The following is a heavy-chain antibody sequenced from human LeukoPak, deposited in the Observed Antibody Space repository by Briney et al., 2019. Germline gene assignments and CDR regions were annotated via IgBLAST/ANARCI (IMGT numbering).Heavy chain of an antibody. CDR2: IRYDGSNK. D-gene: IGHD3-10*01. CDR3: ANGARGIFDY. J-gene: IGHJ4*02. CDR1: GFTFSSYG. Sequence: GGPLRLSCAASGFTFSSYGMHWVRQAPGKGLEWVAFIRYDGSNKYYADSVKCRFTISRDNSKNTLYLQMNSLRAEDTAVYYCANGARGIFDYWGQGTLVTVSS. V-gene: IGHV3-30*02.